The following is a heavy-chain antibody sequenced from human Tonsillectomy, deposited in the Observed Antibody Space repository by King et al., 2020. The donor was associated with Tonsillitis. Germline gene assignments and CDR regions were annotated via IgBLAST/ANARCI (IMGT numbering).Heavy chain of an antibody. CDR1: GFTFSSYG. J-gene: IGHJ4*02. CDR2: ISYEGSNK. D-gene: IGHD3-22*01. CDR3: AKAYEPEYYYDSSGYSH. V-gene: IGHV3-30*18. Sequence: VQLVESGGGVVQPGRSLRLSCAASGFTFSSYGMHWVRQASGKGLEWVAVISYEGSNKYYADSVKGRFTISRDNSKNTLYLQMDSLKDEDTAVYYCAKAYEPEYYYDSSGYSHWGQGTLVTVSS.